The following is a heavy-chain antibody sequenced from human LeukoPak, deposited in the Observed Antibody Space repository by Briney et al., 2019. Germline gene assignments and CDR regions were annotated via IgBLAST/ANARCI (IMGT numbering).Heavy chain of an antibody. D-gene: IGHD3-3*01. CDR2: IYTSGST. CDR1: GGSISSGSYY. J-gene: IGHJ6*03. V-gene: IGHV4-61*02. Sequence: SQTLSLTCTVSGGSISSGSYYWSWIRQPAGKGLEWIGRIYTSGSTNYNPSLKSRVTISVDTSKNQFSPKLSSVTAADTAVYYCASALTPSKYYDFWSGHYGLDYMDVWGKGTTVTVSS. CDR3: ASALTPSKYYDFWSGHYGLDYMDV.